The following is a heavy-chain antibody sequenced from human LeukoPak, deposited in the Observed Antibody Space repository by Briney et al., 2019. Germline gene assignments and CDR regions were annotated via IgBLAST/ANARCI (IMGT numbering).Heavy chain of an antibody. CDR3: AKGGMVATNFDY. Sequence: GGSLRLSCAASGFTFSSYSMNWVRQAPGKGLEWVSSISSSSSYIYYADSVKGRFTISRDNAKNSLYLQMNSLRAEDTAVYYCAKGGMVATNFDYWGQGTLVTVSS. D-gene: IGHD5-12*01. V-gene: IGHV3-21*01. CDR2: ISSSSSYI. J-gene: IGHJ4*02. CDR1: GFTFSSYS.